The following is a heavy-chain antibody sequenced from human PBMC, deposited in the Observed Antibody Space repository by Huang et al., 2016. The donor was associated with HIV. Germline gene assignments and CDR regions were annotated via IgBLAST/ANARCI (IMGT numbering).Heavy chain of an antibody. V-gene: IGHV1-69*01. D-gene: IGHD3-22*01. Sequence: QVQLVQSGAEVKKSGSSVKVSCKASGGTFSSFGITWVLQAPGQGLEWMGWLIPILCTTNYAQTFQGRVTITADEFTSTAHMELRRLRSGDTAVYYCAREFEYTSSYFAFDIWGQGTLVTVSS. J-gene: IGHJ3*02. CDR2: LIPILCTT. CDR1: GGTFSSFG. CDR3: AREFEYTSSYFAFDI.